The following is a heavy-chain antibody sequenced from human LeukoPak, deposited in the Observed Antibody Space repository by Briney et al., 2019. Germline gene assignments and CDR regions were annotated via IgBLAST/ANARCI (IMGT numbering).Heavy chain of an antibody. J-gene: IGHJ4*02. D-gene: IGHD3-22*01. Sequence: ASVKVSCKASGYTFTSYYMHWVRQAPGQGLEWMGIINPSGGSTSYAQKFQGRVTMTRDTSTSTVYMELSSLRSEDTAVYYCASPMGYYYDSSGLLLPDYWGQGTLVTVSS. CDR3: ASPMGYYYDSSGLLLPDY. CDR1: GYTFTSYY. V-gene: IGHV1-46*01. CDR2: INPSGGST.